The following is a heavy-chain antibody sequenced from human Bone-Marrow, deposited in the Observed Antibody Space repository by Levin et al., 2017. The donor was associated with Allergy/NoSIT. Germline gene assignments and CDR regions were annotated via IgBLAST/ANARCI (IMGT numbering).Heavy chain of an antibody. CDR1: GYSISSGFY. CDR2: INRGGNT. J-gene: IGHJ3*01. CDR3: VRDVRMTSTTGDAFDV. D-gene: IGHD1-20*01. Sequence: SETLSLTCNVSGYSISSGFYWGWIRQSPGKGLEWIGSINRGGNTYFNPSLESRVTMSVDTSKNHFSLTLRSVTAADAARYLCVRDVRMTSTTGDAFDVWGQGTLVSVSS. V-gene: IGHV4-38-2*02.